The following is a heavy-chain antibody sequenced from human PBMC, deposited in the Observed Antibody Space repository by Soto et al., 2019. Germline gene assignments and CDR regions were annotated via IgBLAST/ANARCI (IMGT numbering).Heavy chain of an antibody. J-gene: IGHJ6*02. Sequence: EVQLVESGGGLMKPGGSLKLSCAASGLTFSDAWMTWVRQAPGKGLEWVGRIKTKSSGGTTDYAAPVKGRFTISRADSQSTLYLLMNSMQTSEIAVYYCSTDLRIFGVRGSATVQLRYSYFWHVWVQWTTVIVSS. D-gene: IGHD3-3*01. CDR2: IKTKSSGGTT. V-gene: IGHV3-15*01. CDR3: STDLRIFGVRGSATVQLRYSYFWHV. CDR1: GLTFSDAW.